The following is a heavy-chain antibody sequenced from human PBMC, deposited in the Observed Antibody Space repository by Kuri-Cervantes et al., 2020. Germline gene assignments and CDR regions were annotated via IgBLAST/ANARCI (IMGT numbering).Heavy chain of an antibody. V-gene: IGHV4-39*07. CDR1: GGSTSSSSYY. CDR3: ASSGSSTFDY. CDR2: IYYSGST. J-gene: IGHJ4*02. D-gene: IGHD3-10*01. Sequence: GSLRLSCTVSGGSTSSSSYYWGWIRQPPGKGLEWIGSIYYSGSTYYNPSLKSRVTISVDTSKNQFSLKLSSVTAADTAVYYCASSGSSTFDYWGQGTLVTVSS.